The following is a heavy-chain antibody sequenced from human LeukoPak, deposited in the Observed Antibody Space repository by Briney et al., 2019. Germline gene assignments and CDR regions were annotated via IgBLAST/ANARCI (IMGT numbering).Heavy chain of an antibody. CDR3: ARRGYSYVHIDY. CDR2: INHSGST. J-gene: IGHJ4*02. Sequence: SETLSLTCAVYGGSFSGYYLSWIRQPPGKGLEWIGEINHSGSTNYNPSLKSRVTISVDTSKNQFSLKLSSVTAADTAVYYCARRGYSYVHIDYSGQGTLVTVSS. CDR1: GGSFSGYY. V-gene: IGHV4-34*01. D-gene: IGHD5-18*01.